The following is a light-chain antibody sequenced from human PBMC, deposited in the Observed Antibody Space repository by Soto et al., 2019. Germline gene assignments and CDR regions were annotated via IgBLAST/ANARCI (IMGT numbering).Light chain of an antibody. CDR1: ESIYRW. CDR2: DAS. V-gene: IGKV1-5*01. J-gene: IGKJ2*01. CDR3: QQYFSYRYT. Sequence: DIPMTQSPSTLSASVGDRVTITCRASESIYRWLAWYQQKPGKAPKFLIYDASSLESGVPSRFSGSGSGTEFTLTNSSLQPDAFATYYCQQYFSYRYTFGQGTKLEIK.